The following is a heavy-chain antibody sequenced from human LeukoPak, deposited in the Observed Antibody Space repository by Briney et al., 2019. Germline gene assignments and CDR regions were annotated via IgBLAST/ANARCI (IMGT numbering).Heavy chain of an antibody. CDR1: GGSFGGYY. CDR2: INHSGST. J-gene: IGHJ4*02. V-gene: IGHV4-34*01. D-gene: IGHD1-1*01. Sequence: SETLSLTCAVYGGSFGGYYWSWIRQPPGKGLEWIGEINHSGSTNYNPSLKSRVTISVDTSKNQFSLKLSSVTAADTAVYYCARGGYNWNDFDYWGQGTLVTVSS. CDR3: ARGGYNWNDFDY.